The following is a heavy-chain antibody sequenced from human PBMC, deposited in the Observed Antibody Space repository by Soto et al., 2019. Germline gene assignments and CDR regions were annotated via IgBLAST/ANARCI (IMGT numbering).Heavy chain of an antibody. D-gene: IGHD5-12*01. Sequence: GSLRLSCAASGFTFSSYSMNWVRQAPGKGLEWVSSISSSSSYIYYADSVKGRFTISRDNAKNSLYLQMNSLRAEDTAVYYCARDPPDASGPVGYWGQGTTVTVSS. CDR2: ISSSSSYI. CDR3: ARDPPDASGPVGY. V-gene: IGHV3-21*01. J-gene: IGHJ6*02. CDR1: GFTFSSYS.